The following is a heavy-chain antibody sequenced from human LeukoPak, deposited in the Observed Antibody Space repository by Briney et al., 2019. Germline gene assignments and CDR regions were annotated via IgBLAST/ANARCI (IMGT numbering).Heavy chain of an antibody. CDR2: ISYDGSNK. J-gene: IGHJ4*02. CDR3: AKHGGRSGYN. CDR1: GFTFSSYG. V-gene: IGHV3-30*18. D-gene: IGHD3-22*01. Sequence: GRSLRLSCAASGFTFSSYGMHWVRQAPGKGLEWVAVISYDGSNKYYADSVKGRFTISRDNSKNTLYLQMNSLRAEDTAVYYCAKHGGRSGYNWGQGTLVTVSS.